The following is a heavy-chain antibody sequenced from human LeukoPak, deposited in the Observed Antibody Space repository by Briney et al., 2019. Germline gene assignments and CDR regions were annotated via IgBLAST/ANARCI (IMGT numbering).Heavy chain of an antibody. CDR2: IKQDGSEK. CDR1: GFTFSSYW. D-gene: IGHD1-26*01. J-gene: IGHJ4*02. CDR3: ARTHTLSGSYFDY. Sequence: GGSLRLSCAASGFTFSSYWMSWVRQAPGKGLEWVANIKQDGSEKYYVDSVKGRFTISRDNAKNSLYLQMNSLRAEDTAVYYCARTHTLSGSYFDYWGQGTLVTVSS. V-gene: IGHV3-7*01.